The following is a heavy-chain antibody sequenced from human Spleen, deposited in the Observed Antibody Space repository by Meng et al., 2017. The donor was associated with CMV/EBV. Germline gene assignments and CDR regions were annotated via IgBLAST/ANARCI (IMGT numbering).Heavy chain of an antibody. CDR1: GFPVSSYG. D-gene: IGHD3/OR15-3a*01. CDR2: RWYEGSKK. CDR3: AKEGLSYVMDV. V-gene: IGHV3-30*02. Sequence: WAAFGFPVSSYGRHWVSQGQGKGLDWVAFRWYEGSKKYYADSVKGRLTISRDNSKNSLYLQMKSLRPEDTAVYYWAKEGLSYVMDVWGQGTTVTVSS. J-gene: IGHJ6*02.